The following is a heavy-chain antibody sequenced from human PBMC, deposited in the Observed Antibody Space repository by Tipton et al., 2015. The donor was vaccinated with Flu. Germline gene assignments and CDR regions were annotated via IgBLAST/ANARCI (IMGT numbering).Heavy chain of an antibody. Sequence: SLRLSCAASGFTFSSYGMHWVRQAPGKGLEWVANIKQDGSEKYYVDSVKGRFTISRDNAKNSLYLQMNSLRAEDTAVYYCARADYGDYRDYYYYMDVWGKGTTVTVSS. CDR3: ARADYGDYRDYYYYMDV. J-gene: IGHJ6*03. D-gene: IGHD4-17*01. V-gene: IGHV3-7*01. CDR2: IKQDGSEK. CDR1: GFTFSSYG.